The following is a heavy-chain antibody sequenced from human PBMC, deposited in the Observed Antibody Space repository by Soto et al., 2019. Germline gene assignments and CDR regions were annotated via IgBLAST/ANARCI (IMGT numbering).Heavy chain of an antibody. CDR3: ARAGEEIVNDAFDI. CDR2: ISSSSSYI. CDR1: GFTFSSYS. J-gene: IGHJ3*02. V-gene: IGHV3-21*01. D-gene: IGHD7-27*01. Sequence: EVQLVESGGGLVKPGGSLRLSCAASGFTFSSYSMNWVRQAPGKGLEWVSSISSSSSYIYYADSVKGRFTISRDNAKNSLYLQMNSLRAEDTAVYYCARAGEEIVNDAFDIWGQGTMVTVSS.